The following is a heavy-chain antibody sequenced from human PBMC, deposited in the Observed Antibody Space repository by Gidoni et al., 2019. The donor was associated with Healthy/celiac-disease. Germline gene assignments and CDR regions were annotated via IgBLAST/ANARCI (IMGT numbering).Heavy chain of an antibody. Sequence: QLQLQEAGPGLGKPSETLSLTCTVSGGSISSSSYYWGWIRQPPGKGLAWIGSIYYNGNTYYIPSLKSRFTISVDTSKTQFSLKLSSVTAAATAVYYCARDGDTAMVTLDYWGQGTLVTVSS. CDR3: ARDGDTAMVTLDY. J-gene: IGHJ4*02. CDR1: GGSISSSSYY. D-gene: IGHD5-18*01. V-gene: IGHV4-39*01. CDR2: IYYNGNT.